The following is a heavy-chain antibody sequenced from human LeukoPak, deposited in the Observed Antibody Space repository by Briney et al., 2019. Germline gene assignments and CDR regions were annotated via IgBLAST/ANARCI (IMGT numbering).Heavy chain of an antibody. V-gene: IGHV4-34*01. J-gene: IGHJ4*02. CDR2: INHSGST. CDR3: ARGPSPDY. Sequence: SEALSLTCAVYGGSFSGYYWSWIRQPPGKGLEWIGEINHSGSTNYNPSLKSRVTISVDTPKNQFSLKLSSVTAADTAVYYCARGPSPDYWGQGTLVTVSS. CDR1: GGSFSGYY.